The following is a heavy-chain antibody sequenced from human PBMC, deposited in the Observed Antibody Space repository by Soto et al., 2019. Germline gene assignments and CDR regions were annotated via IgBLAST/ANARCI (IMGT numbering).Heavy chain of an antibody. V-gene: IGHV3-23*01. CDR3: AKVMIGPLGAFDI. Sequence: ISAMGGVRKNQGKGLEWVSAISGSGGSTYYADSVKGRFTISRDNSKNTLYLQMNSLRAEDTAVYYCAKVMIGPLGAFDILVQGT. D-gene: IGHD3-22*01. J-gene: IGHJ3*02. CDR1: ISA. CDR2: ISGSGGST.